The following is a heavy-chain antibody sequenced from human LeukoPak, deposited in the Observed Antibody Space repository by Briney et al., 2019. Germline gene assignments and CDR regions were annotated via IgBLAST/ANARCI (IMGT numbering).Heavy chain of an antibody. CDR3: ARSHDYGDYADY. Sequence: GGSLRLSCTASGFKFDDYGMTWVRQAPGKGLEWVSDINWNGDSRGYAHSVRGRFTIYRDNSKNSLYLQMNSLRAEDTAVYYCARSHDYGDYADYWGQGTLVTVSS. V-gene: IGHV3-20*04. CDR1: GFKFDDYG. J-gene: IGHJ4*02. D-gene: IGHD4-17*01. CDR2: INWNGDSR.